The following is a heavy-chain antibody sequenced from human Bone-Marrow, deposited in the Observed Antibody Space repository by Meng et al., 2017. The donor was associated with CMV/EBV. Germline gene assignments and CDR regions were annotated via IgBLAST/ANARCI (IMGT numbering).Heavy chain of an antibody. J-gene: IGHJ4*02. CDR2: IYSGGST. Sequence: EVQLGGVGGGLGQPWGSLRRYCAASGVTVSSNYMSWVRQAPGKGLEWVSVIYSGGSTYYADSVKGRFTISRDNSKNTLYLQMNSLRAEDTAVYYCARDHSSSSIPLDYWGQGTLVTVSS. V-gene: IGHV3-66*01. D-gene: IGHD6-6*01. CDR3: ARDHSSSSIPLDY. CDR1: GVTVSSNY.